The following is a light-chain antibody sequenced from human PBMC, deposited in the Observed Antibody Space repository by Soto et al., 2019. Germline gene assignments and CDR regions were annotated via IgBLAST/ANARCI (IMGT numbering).Light chain of an antibody. CDR3: QQYDFSPPLYT. CDR1: QNVDSTY. J-gene: IGKJ2*01. Sequence: EIVLTQSPGTLSLSPGETATLSCRASQNVDSTYLAWYQQKPGLPPTLLIYATSTRAAGIPVRFSGSGSGTAFTLTIDRLELEDFAVYYCQQYDFSPPLYTFGQGTKLEIK. CDR2: ATS. V-gene: IGKV3-20*01.